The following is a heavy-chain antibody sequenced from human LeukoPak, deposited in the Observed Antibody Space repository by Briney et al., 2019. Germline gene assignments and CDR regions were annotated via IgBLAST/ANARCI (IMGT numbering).Heavy chain of an antibody. V-gene: IGHV3-30*18. Sequence: GGSLRLSCAASGFTFSSYGTHWVRPAPGKGLEWVAVISYDGSNKYYADSVKGRFTISRDNSKNTLYLQMNSLRAEDTAVYYCAKESGCSSTSCYRYFDYWGQGTLVTVSS. CDR2: ISYDGSNK. J-gene: IGHJ4*02. CDR3: AKESGCSSTSCYRYFDY. D-gene: IGHD2-2*01. CDR1: GFTFSSYG.